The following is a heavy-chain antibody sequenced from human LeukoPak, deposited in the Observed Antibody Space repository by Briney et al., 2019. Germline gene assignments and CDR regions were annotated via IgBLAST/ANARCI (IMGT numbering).Heavy chain of an antibody. Sequence: SETLSLTCTVSGGSISSYYWSWIRQPPGKGLEWIGYIYYSGSTNYNPSLKSRVTVSVDTSKNQFSLKLSSVTAADTAVYYCARVKSYGGINWFDPWGQGTLVTVSS. CDR2: IYYSGST. D-gene: IGHD4-17*01. CDR3: ARVKSYGGINWFDP. CDR1: GGSISSYY. J-gene: IGHJ5*02. V-gene: IGHV4-59*01.